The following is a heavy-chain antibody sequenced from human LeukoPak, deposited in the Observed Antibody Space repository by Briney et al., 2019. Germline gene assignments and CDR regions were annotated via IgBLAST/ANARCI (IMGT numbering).Heavy chain of an antibody. CDR3: ARGGGIQLWLRGLDY. D-gene: IGHD5-18*01. J-gene: IGHJ4*02. CDR1: GGSFSGYY. Sequence: SETLSLTCAVYGGSFSGYYWSWTRQPPGKGLEWIGEINHSGSTNYNPSLKSRVTISVDTSKNQFSLKLSSVTAADTAVYYCARGGGIQLWLRGLDYWGQGTLVTVSS. CDR2: INHSGST. V-gene: IGHV4-34*01.